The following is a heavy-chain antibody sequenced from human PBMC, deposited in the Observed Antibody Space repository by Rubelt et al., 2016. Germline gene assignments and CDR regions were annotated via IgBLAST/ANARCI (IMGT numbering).Heavy chain of an antibody. V-gene: IGHV1-2*02. CDR2: INPNSGGT. D-gene: IGHD6-19*01. J-gene: IGHJ4*02. CDR1: GYTFTGYY. CDR3: ARAPQWLVSIDY. Sequence: QVQLVQSGAEVKKPGASVKVSCKASGYTFTGYYMHWVRQAPGQGLEWMGWINPNSGGTNYARKFQGRVTMTRDTSISTAYMELSRLRSDDTAVYYCARAPQWLVSIDYWGQGTLVTVSS.